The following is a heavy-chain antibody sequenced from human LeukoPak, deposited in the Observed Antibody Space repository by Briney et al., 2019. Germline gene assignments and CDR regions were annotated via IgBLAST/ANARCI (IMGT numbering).Heavy chain of an antibody. Sequence: SQTLSLTCTVSGGSISSGSYYWSWLRQPAGKGLEWIGHIYTSGSTNYNPSLKSRVTISVDTSKNQFSLKLYSVTAADTAVYYCARDWFSSSSSVEGFDPWGQGTLVTVSS. J-gene: IGHJ5*02. CDR2: IYTSGST. CDR1: GGSISSGSYY. V-gene: IGHV4-61*09. CDR3: ARDWFSSSSSVEGFDP. D-gene: IGHD6-13*01.